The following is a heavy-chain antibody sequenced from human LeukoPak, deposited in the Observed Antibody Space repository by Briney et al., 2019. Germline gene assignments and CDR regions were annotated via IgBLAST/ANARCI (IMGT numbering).Heavy chain of an antibody. D-gene: IGHD3-22*01. Sequence: GGSLRLSCAASGFTFSSYAMSWVPQAPGKGLEWVSAISGSGGSTYYADSVKGRFTISRDNSKNTLYLQMNSLRAEDTAVYYCAKGAGSSGYYGDAFDIWGQGTMVTVSS. CDR1: GFTFSSYA. V-gene: IGHV3-23*01. CDR2: ISGSGGST. CDR3: AKGAGSSGYYGDAFDI. J-gene: IGHJ3*02.